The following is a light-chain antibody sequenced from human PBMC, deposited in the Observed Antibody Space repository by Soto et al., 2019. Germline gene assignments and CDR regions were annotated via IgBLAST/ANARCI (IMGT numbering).Light chain of an antibody. Sequence: TQMTQSPSTLSASVGDSVSITCRASRDIGTWLAWFQQKPGRAPNLLIYRASTLARGVPSRFSGSGSGTEFTLTISSLQPDDFAVYYCQQYGGSPRTFGQGTMVEVK. CDR3: QQYGGSPRT. J-gene: IGKJ1*01. CDR1: RDIGTW. V-gene: IGKV1-5*03. CDR2: RAS.